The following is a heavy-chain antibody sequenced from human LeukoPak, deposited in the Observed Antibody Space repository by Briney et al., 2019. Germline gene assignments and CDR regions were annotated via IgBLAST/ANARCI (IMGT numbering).Heavy chain of an antibody. CDR2: MGSCGDYT. CDR1: GLSFRYNA. D-gene: IGHD3-10*01. V-gene: IGHV3-23*01. CDR3: ASFKDGCLYNSFDP. J-gene: IGHJ5*02. Sequence: GGSLRLSCAASGLSFRYNAMTWVRQAPGRGLESISGMGSCGDYTLYADSVKGRFTISRVNSKHPRYLPMNSLRAEDTAIHYCASFKDGCLYNSFDPWGQGNLVTVSS.